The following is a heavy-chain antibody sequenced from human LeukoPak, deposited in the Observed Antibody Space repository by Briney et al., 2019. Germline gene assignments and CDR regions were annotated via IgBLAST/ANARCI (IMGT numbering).Heavy chain of an antibody. Sequence: SETLSLTCTVSGGSISSSSYYWGWIRQPPGTGLEWIGSIYYSGSTYYNPSLKSRVTISVDTSKNQFSLKLSSVTAADTAVYYCARDTLGSSAGINWFDPWGQGTLVTVSS. CDR2: IYYSGST. CDR1: GGSISSSSYY. J-gene: IGHJ5*02. V-gene: IGHV4-39*07. CDR3: ARDTLGSSAGINWFDP. D-gene: IGHD6-6*01.